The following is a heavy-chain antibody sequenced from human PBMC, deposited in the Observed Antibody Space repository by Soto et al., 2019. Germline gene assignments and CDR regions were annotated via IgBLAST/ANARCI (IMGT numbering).Heavy chain of an antibody. CDR1: GFPFSSYG. CDR2: ISVSDGTT. Sequence: QPGGSLRLSCAASGFPFSSYGMNWGRQAPGKGLEWVSAISVSDGTTHYADSVRGRFTISRDNSNNTVFLQMNSLRVEDTGLYYCAKDVAFQSGYYSGRHYFAPWGKGALVTVSS. CDR3: AKDVAFQSGYYSGRHYFAP. V-gene: IGHV3-23*01. J-gene: IGHJ5*02. D-gene: IGHD3-3*01.